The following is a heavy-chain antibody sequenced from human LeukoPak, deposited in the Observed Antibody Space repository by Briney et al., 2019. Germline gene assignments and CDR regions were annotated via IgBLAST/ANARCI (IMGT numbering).Heavy chain of an antibody. V-gene: IGHV3-74*01. D-gene: IGHD7-27*01. CDR2: IKSDGSST. CDR1: VLIYSSYW. J-gene: IGHJ4*02. Sequence: GGSLRLSCAASVLIYSSYWMHWVRQAPAKELVWVSRIKSDGSSTTYADSLKGRFTISRDNDKNPLYLQMNSLRAEDTAVYYCARDLNWETYWGQGTLVSVSS. CDR3: ARDLNWETY.